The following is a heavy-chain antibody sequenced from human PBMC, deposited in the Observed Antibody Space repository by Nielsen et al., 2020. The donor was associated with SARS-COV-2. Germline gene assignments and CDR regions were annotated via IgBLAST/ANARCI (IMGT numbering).Heavy chain of an antibody. CDR2: ISAYNGNT. V-gene: IGHV1-18*04. J-gene: IGHJ3*02. Sequence: ASVKVSCKASGYTFSDYAISWVRQAPGQGLEWMGWISAYNGNTNYAQKLQGRVTMTTDTSTSTAYMELRSLRSDDTAVYYCARTLRRDEAFDIWGQGTMVTVSS. CDR3: ARTLRRDEAFDI. CDR1: GYTFSDYA.